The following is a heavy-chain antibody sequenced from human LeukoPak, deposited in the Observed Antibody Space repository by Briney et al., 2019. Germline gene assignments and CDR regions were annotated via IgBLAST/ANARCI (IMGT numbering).Heavy chain of an antibody. CDR3: ARRGPSKLRFLEWFPFDY. Sequence: PSETLSLTCTVSGGSISSSSYYWGWIRQPPGKGLEWIGSIYYSGSTYYNPSLKSRVTISVDTSKNQFSLKLSSVTAADTAVYYCARRGPSKLRFLEWFPFDYWGQGTLVTVSS. V-gene: IGHV4-39*01. D-gene: IGHD3-3*01. CDR2: IYYSGST. CDR1: GGSISSSSYY. J-gene: IGHJ4*02.